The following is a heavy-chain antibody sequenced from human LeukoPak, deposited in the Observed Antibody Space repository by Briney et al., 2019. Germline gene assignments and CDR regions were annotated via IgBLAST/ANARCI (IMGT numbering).Heavy chain of an antibody. D-gene: IGHD6-13*01. Sequence: GGSLRLSCAASGFTFSSYGMLWVRQAPGKGLEWVAVISYDGSNKYYADSVKGRFTISRDNSKNTLYLQMNSLRAEDTAVYYCAKDDYSSSWSDWGQGTLVTVSS. CDR2: ISYDGSNK. V-gene: IGHV3-30*18. CDR3: AKDDYSSSWSD. CDR1: GFTFSSYG. J-gene: IGHJ4*02.